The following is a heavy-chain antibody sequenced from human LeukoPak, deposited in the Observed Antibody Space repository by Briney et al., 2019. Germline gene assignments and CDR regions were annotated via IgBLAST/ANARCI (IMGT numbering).Heavy chain of an antibody. CDR3: ARLNCGGDCYSGWFDP. CDR1: GGSISSGDYY. J-gene: IGHJ5*02. Sequence: PSQTLSLTCTVSGGSISSGDYYWSWIRQPPGKGLEWIGYIYYSGSTYYNPSLKSRVTISVDTSKNQFSLKLSSVTAADTAVYYCARLNCGGDCYSGWFDPWGQGTLVTVSS. D-gene: IGHD2-21*02. CDR2: IYYSGST. V-gene: IGHV4-30-4*01.